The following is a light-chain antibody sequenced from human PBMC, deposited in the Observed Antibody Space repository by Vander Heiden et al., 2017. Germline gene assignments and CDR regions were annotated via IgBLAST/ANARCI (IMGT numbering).Light chain of an antibody. CDR2: DAS. CDR3: QQYNNYPLT. CDR1: QSITSW. V-gene: IGKV1-5*01. Sequence: DIQMTHSPSTPSASAGDRVTTTCRATQSITSWLAWYHQKPGKAPKLLIYDASSLQSGVPSRFSGSGSGTEFTLTISSLQPDDFATYYCQQYNNYPLTFGGGTKVEI. J-gene: IGKJ4*01.